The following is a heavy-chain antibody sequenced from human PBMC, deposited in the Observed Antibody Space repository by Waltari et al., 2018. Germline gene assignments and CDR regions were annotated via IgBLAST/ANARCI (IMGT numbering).Heavy chain of an antibody. CDR2: IFPGDSDT. CDR3: AMTDDFGDYFRLDY. Sequence: QLVQSGAPLNQPGESLKISRDTSGDRISVYLIGWLRQKPGKGLEWMGIIFPGDSDTRYSPSFEGQVSIAVDTSLTTTYLHWTTLKAPDTATYYCAMTDDFGDYFRLDYWGQGTLLTVS. J-gene: IGHJ4*02. CDR1: GDRISVYL. D-gene: IGHD4-17*01. V-gene: IGHV5-51*03.